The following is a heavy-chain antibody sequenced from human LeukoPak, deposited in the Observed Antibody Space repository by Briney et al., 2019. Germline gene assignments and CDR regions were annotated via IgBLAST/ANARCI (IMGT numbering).Heavy chain of an antibody. V-gene: IGHV3-48*01. J-gene: IGHJ4*02. CDR2: VSSSSSTI. Sequence: GGSLRLSCAASGFTFSSYSMNWVRQAPGKGLEWVSYVSSSSSTIYYADSVKGRFTISRDNAKNSLYLQMNSLRAEDTAVYYCARGLKGYGSGSYYIGHSLDYWGQGTLVTVSS. CDR1: GFTFSSYS. D-gene: IGHD3-10*01. CDR3: ARGLKGYGSGSYYIGHSLDY.